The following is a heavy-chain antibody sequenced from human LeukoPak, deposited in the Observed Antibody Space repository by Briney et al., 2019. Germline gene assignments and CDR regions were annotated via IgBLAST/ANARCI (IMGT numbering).Heavy chain of an antibody. CDR3: ARKTGGSLDI. CDR2: ISSSSSTI. D-gene: IGHD7-27*01. V-gene: IGHV3-48*01. J-gene: IGHJ3*02. CDR1: GFTFSSYS. Sequence: GGSLRLSCAASGFTFSSYSMNWVRQAPGKGLEWVSYISSSSSTIYYAASVRRRFTISRDNAKNSLYLQMNSLRGEDTAVYYCARKTGGSLDIWGKGTMVTVSS.